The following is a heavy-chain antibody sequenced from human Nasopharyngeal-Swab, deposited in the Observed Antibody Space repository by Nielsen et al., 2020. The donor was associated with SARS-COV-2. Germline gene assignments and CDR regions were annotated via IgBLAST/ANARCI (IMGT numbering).Heavy chain of an antibody. Sequence: GESLKISCAASGFTFSSYAMSWIRQAPGKGLEWVSYISSSGSTIYYADSVKGRFTISRDNAKNSLYLQMNSLRAEDTAVYYCASIGGGYGDGMDVWGQGTTVTVSS. CDR3: ASIGGGYGDGMDV. CDR2: ISSSGSTI. CDR1: GFTFSSYA. V-gene: IGHV3-11*04. J-gene: IGHJ6*02. D-gene: IGHD4-17*01.